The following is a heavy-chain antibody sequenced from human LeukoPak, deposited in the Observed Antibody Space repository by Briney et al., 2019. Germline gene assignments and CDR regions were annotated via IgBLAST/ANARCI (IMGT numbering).Heavy chain of an antibody. V-gene: IGHV4-4*07. Sequence: SETLSLTCTVSGGSISSYYWSWIRQPAGKGLEWIGRIYTSGSTNYNPSLKSRVTISVDKSKNQFSLKLSSVTAADTAVYYCAMPDLTYCGGDCYSSPAFDIWGQGTMVTVSS. CDR3: AMPDLTYCGGDCYSSPAFDI. J-gene: IGHJ3*02. CDR1: GGSISSYY. D-gene: IGHD2-21*02. CDR2: IYTSGST.